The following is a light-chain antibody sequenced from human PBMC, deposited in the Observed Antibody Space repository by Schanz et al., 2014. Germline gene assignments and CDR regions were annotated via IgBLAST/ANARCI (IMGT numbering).Light chain of an antibody. CDR1: SSDVGADNY. Sequence: QSALTQPASVSGSPGQSITISCAGTSSDVGADNYVSWYQQHPGKAPKLMIYDVSNRPSGVSNRFSGSKSGNTASLIISGLQAEDEADYYCSSYSSSSTRVFGTGTKLTVL. CDR3: SSYSSSSTRV. CDR2: DVS. V-gene: IGLV2-14*01. J-gene: IGLJ1*01.